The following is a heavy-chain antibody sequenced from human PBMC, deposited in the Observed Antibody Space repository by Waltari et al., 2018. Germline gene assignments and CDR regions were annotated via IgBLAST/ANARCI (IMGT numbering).Heavy chain of an antibody. Sequence: QVQLVESGGGVVQPGGSLRISCVASGFTFSNYGMHWVRQAPGKWLDGVAVMTYDGDKKYDGDSMKVRFTNSRDTSKNTLSLEMNTLRTDDTAVYYCARGNGYCISGVCKRWVDAWGQGILVTVSS. CDR1: GFTFSNYG. CDR2: MTYDGDKK. V-gene: IGHV3-30*06. CDR3: ARGNGYCISGVCKRWVDA. J-gene: IGHJ5*02. D-gene: IGHD2-8*01.